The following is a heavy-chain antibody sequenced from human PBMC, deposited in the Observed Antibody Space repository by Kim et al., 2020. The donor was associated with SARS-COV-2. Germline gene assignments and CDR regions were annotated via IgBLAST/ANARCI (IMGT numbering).Heavy chain of an antibody. J-gene: IGHJ4*02. V-gene: IGHV3-33*01. CDR1: GFSFSNQG. D-gene: IGHD6-6*01. CDR2: IWHDGSNK. CDR3: ARDRNIGSSYFDY. Sequence: GGSLRLSCAASGFSFSNQGMEWVRQAPGKGLEWVAVIWHDGSNKFYADSVKGRFTISRDNSKNTLYLQMNSLTAEDTAIYYCARDRNIGSSYFDYWGQGALVPVSS.